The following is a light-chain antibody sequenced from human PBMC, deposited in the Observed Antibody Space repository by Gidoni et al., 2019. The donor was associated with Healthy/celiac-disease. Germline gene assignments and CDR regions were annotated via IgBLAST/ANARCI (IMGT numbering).Light chain of an antibody. CDR2: AVS. CDR1: SSDVGGYNY. V-gene: IGLV2-14*03. CDR3: SSYTSSRGPGWV. J-gene: IGLJ3*02. Sequence: QSALTQPASAAGSPGQSIPISCTGTSSDVGGYNYVSWYHQHPGKAPKRMIYAVSNRPSGVSNRFSGSKSGNTASLTISGLQAEDVADYYCSSYTSSRGPGWVFGGGTKLTVL.